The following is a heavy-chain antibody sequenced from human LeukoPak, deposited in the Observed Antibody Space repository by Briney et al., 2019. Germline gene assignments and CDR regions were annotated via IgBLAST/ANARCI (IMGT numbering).Heavy chain of an antibody. CDR1: GGSISSGGYY. Sequence: SETLSLTCTVSGGSISSGGYYWNWIRQHPGKGLEWIGYISYSGSTYYNSSLKSRVTISVDTSKNQFSLNLSSVTAADTAVYYCAALIAVSGTVDCWGQGTLVTVSS. D-gene: IGHD6-19*01. J-gene: IGHJ4*02. CDR2: ISYSGST. V-gene: IGHV4-31*03. CDR3: AALIAVSGTVDC.